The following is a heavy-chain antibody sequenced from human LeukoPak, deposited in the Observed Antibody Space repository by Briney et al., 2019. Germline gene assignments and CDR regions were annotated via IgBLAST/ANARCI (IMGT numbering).Heavy chain of an antibody. CDR1: GFTFNDYY. Sequence: GGSLRLSCAASGFTFNDYYMSWIRQAPGKGLEWVSYISSSGSTIYYADSVKGRFTISRDNAKNSLYLQMNSLRAEDTAVYYCARDRLEWSYYFDYWGQGALVTVSS. CDR3: ARDRLEWSYYFDY. CDR2: ISSSGSTI. J-gene: IGHJ4*02. V-gene: IGHV3-11*01. D-gene: IGHD3-3*01.